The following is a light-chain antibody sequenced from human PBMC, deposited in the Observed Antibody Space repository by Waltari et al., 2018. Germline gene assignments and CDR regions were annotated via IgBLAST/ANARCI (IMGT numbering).Light chain of an antibody. Sequence: SRGAGQVGSRALAWYQQNPGHAPRLLVYDAPNRAAGIPDRFSGSGSGTDFSLILSRLEPEAFAVDYWRHYVSLPVPFVHATKVEIK. J-gene: IGKJ1*01. CDR1: QVGSRA. CDR2: DAP. CDR3: RHYVSLPVP. V-gene: IGKV3-20*01.